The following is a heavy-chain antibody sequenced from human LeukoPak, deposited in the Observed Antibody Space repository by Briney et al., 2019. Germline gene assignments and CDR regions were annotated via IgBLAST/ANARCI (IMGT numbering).Heavy chain of an antibody. CDR3: ARNPDIDIASRQNSWFDP. D-gene: IGHD6-6*01. CDR1: GFTVSSNY. J-gene: IGHJ5*02. CDR2: IYSGGST. V-gene: IGHV3-53*05. Sequence: GGSLRLSCAASGFTVSSNYMSWVRQAPGKGREWVSVIYSGGSTYYADSVKGRFTISRDNSKNTLYLQMNSLRAEDTAVFYCARNPDIDIASRQNSWFDPWGQGTLVTVSS.